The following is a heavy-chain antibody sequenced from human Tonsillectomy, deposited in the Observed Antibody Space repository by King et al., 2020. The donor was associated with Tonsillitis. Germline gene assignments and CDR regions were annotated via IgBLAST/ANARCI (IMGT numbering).Heavy chain of an antibody. J-gene: IGHJ4*02. CDR2: IYHSGST. V-gene: IGHV4-38-2*01. CDR3: SATYYDILTGYYTPYYFDF. D-gene: IGHD3-9*01. CDR1: GYSISSGYY. Sequence: KLQESGPGLVKPSETLSLTCAVPGYSISSGYYWGWIRQPPGRGLGWLGSIYHSGSTYYHPSLKRRVTISVHTSKNQFSLKLSSVTTADTAVYYCSATYYDILTGYYTPYYFDFWGQGTLLTVSS.